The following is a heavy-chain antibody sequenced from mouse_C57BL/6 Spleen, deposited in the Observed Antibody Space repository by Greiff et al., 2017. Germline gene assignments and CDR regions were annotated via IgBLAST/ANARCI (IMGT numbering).Heavy chain of an antibody. Sequence: QVQLQQSGAELVRPGTSVKMSCKASGYTFTNYWIGWAKQRPGHGLEWIGDIYPGGGYTNYNEKFKGKATLTADTSSSTAYMQFSSLTSEDSAIYYCARSYYYGSSLYYAMDYWGQGTSVTVSS. J-gene: IGHJ4*01. CDR2: IYPGGGYT. CDR3: ARSYYYGSSLYYAMDY. CDR1: GYTFTNYW. D-gene: IGHD1-1*01. V-gene: IGHV1-63*01.